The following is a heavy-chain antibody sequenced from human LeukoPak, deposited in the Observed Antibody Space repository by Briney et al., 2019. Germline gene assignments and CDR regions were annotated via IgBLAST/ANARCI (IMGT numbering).Heavy chain of an antibody. CDR1: GFTFGDYA. V-gene: IGHV3-7*04. Sequence: PGRSLRLSCTASGFTFGDYAMTWVRQAPGKGPEWVANIKEDGSATYYVDSVKGRFTISRDNAKKSLYLQMNSLRAEDTAVYYCARDSPGYLAYDSWGQGTLVTVSS. D-gene: IGHD1-1*01. J-gene: IGHJ4*02. CDR3: ARDSPGYLAYDS. CDR2: IKEDGSAT.